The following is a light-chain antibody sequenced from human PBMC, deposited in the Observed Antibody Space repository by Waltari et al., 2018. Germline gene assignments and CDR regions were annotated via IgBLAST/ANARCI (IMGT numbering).Light chain of an antibody. CDR2: DAA. CDR3: QHYKNFPLT. Sequence: DVQMTQSPSTLSASVGDRVTITCRASEDINTWLAWYKQKPGKAPKLLISDAASLKSGVPSRFSGSGSGTDFTLTITSMQPDDFATYYCQHYKNFPLTFGGGTNVEV. J-gene: IGKJ4*01. V-gene: IGKV1-5*01. CDR1: EDINTW.